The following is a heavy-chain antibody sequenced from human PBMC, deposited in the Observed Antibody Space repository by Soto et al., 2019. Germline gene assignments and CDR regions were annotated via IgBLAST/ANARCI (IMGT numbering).Heavy chain of an antibody. J-gene: IGHJ5*02. D-gene: IGHD3-16*02. CDR3: ARRVNSAPNWFDP. Sequence: GGSLRLSCAASGFTFSSHWMHWVRQPPGKGLVWVSRISSDASTTTYADSVKGRFTISRDNAKNTLFLQMDSLTAEDTAVYYCARRVNSAPNWFDPWGQGTLVTVSS. CDR1: GFTFSSHW. CDR2: ISSDASTT. V-gene: IGHV3-74*01.